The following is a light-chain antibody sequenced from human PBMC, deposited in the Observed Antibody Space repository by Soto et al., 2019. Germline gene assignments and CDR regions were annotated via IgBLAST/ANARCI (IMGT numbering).Light chain of an antibody. CDR1: QSVNNY. CDR3: QHRNNRPFS. J-gene: IGKJ3*01. V-gene: IGKV3-11*01. Sequence: EIVLTKYPATLSLAPGERATLSCRASQSVNNYLAWYQQRPGQAPRLLIYDASYRATGIPTRFSGSGSGTDFTLTISSLEPEDFAVYYCQHRNNRPFSFGPGTKVDIK. CDR2: DAS.